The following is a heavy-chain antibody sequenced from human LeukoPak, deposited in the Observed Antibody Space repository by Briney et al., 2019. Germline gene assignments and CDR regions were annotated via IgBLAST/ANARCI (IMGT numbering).Heavy chain of an antibody. J-gene: IGHJ5*02. Sequence: GASVKVSCKASGYTFTTYGINWVRQAPGQGLEWMGWISAYNGNINYAQNLQGRVTLTTDTSASTAYMELRSLRSDDTAVYYCARDLIAARPGWFDPWGQGTLVIVSS. CDR3: ARDLIAARPGWFDP. V-gene: IGHV1-18*01. CDR2: ISAYNGNI. CDR1: GYTFTTYG. D-gene: IGHD6-6*01.